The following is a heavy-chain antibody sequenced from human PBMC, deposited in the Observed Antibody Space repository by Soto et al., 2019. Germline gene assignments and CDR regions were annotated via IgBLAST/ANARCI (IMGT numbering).Heavy chain of an antibody. CDR2: INHSGST. D-gene: IGHD4-17*01. CDR3: ARALYGGNKDAFDI. J-gene: IGHJ3*02. CDR1: GGSFSGYY. V-gene: IGHV4-34*01. Sequence: QVQLQQWGAGLLKPSETLSLTCAVYGGSFSGYYWSWIRQPPGKGLEWIGEINHSGSTNYNPSLKSRVTISVDTSKNQFSLKLSSVTAADTAVYYCARALYGGNKDAFDIWGQGTMVTVSS.